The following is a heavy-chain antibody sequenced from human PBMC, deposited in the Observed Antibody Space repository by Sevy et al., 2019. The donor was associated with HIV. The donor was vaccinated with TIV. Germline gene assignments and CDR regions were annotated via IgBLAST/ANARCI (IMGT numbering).Heavy chain of an antibody. CDR1: GYTLTQFS. CDR3: ATTKDYYDSSGYPFDY. J-gene: IGHJ4*02. Sequence: ASVKVSCKVSGYTLTQFSTHWVRQAPGKGLEWMTTFDPEDGDPEDGKTIYARKFLGRVTMTEDTSTDTAYMELSSLRSDDTAVYYCATTKDYYDSSGYPFDYWGQGTLVTVSS. V-gene: IGHV1-24*01. D-gene: IGHD3-22*01. CDR2: FDPEDGDPEDGKT.